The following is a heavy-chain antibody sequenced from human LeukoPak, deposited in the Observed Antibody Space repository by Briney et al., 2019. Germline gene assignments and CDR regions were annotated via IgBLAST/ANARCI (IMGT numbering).Heavy chain of an antibody. Sequence: GGSLRLSCAVSGFTFDDYGMSWVRQAAGKGLEWVSAISGSGGSTYYADSVKGRFTISRDNSKNTLYLQMNSLRAEDTAVYYCAKASAMIVVVSKHFDYWGQGTLVTVSS. D-gene: IGHD3-22*01. CDR1: GFTFDDYG. CDR3: AKASAMIVVVSKHFDY. CDR2: ISGSGGST. V-gene: IGHV3-23*01. J-gene: IGHJ4*02.